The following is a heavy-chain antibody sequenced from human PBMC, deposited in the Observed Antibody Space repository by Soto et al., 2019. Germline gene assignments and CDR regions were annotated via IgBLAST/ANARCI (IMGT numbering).Heavy chain of an antibody. D-gene: IGHD1-7*01. CDR1: GFTFSSYW. J-gene: IGHJ3*01. CDR2: INQDGSEK. Sequence: QVVESGGGLVQPGGSLRLSCAASGFTFSSYWMTWVRQAPGKGLDLVANINQDGSEKYCAYFVKVRFTISRDNAKNSLYLQMNSMRAEDTAMYYCARAGGSRTRTTFVVWGQWTMVTVSS. CDR3: ARAGGSRTRTTFVV. V-gene: IGHV3-7*05.